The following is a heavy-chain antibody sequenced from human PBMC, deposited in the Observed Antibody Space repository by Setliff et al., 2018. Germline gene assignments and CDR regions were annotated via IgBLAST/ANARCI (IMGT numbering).Heavy chain of an antibody. D-gene: IGHD2-21*02. CDR2: ISCYNGDR. V-gene: IGHV1-18*01. Sequence: ASVKVSCKASGYTFNSYGISWVRQAPGQGLEWMGWISCYNGDRRYAQSLQGRVTVTTDTSTNTVYMELRSLRSDDTALYYCARVRPCGADCSTGVGGPFDFDFWGQGTLVTVSS. CDR3: ARVRPCGADCSTGVGGPFDFDF. J-gene: IGHJ4*02. CDR1: GYTFNSYG.